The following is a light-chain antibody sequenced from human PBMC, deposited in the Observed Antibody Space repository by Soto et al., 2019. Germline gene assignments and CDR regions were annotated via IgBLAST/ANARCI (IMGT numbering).Light chain of an antibody. J-gene: IGLJ1*01. CDR1: SSNIGNNY. CDR3: GTWDSSLSALYV. CDR2: ENN. Sequence: HSVLTQAPSGSGAPRQKGRIFCSGNSSNIGNNYVSWYQQLPGTAPKLLIYENNKRPSGIPDRFSGSKSGTSATLGITGLQTGDEADYYCGTWDSSLSALYVFGTGTKVTVL. V-gene: IGLV1-51*02.